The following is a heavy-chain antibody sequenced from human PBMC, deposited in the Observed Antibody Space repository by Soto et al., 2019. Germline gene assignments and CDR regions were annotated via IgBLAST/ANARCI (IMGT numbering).Heavy chain of an antibody. J-gene: IGHJ4*02. Sequence: QVQLQQWGAGLLKPSETLSLTCAVYGGSFSGYYWSWIRQPPGKGLEWIGEINHSGSTNYNPSLKSRVTISVDTSKNQFSLKLSSVTAADTAVYYCARKCCGSCYADYWGQGTLVTVSS. CDR1: GGSFSGYY. CDR2: INHSGST. D-gene: IGHD2-15*01. V-gene: IGHV4-34*01. CDR3: ARKCCGSCYADY.